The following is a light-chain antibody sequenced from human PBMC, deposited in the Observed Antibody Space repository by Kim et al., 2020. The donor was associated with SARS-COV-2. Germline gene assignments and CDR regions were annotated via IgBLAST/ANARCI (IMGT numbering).Light chain of an antibody. J-gene: IGLJ2*01. Sequence: SYELTQPPSVSVSPGQTANITCSGDKLGDKYACWYQQRPGQSPLLVIYQDTKRPSGIPERFSGSNSGNTATLTISGTQTPDEADYYCQAWDTSTVVFGGG. CDR2: QDT. CDR1: KLGDKY. V-gene: IGLV3-1*01. CDR3: QAWDTSTVV.